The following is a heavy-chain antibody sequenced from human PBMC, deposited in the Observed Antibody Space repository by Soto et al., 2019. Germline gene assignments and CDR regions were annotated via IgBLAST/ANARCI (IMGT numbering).Heavy chain of an antibody. J-gene: IGHJ6*02. CDR1: GYTFTSYG. CDR2: ISAYNGNT. CDR3: ARSYGDYDDPYYYYYGMDV. Sequence: QVQLVQSGAEVKKPGASVKVSCKASGYTFTSYGISWVRQAPGQGLEWLGWISAYNGNTNYAQQLQGRVTKTTDTSTSTAYKEERSMRSDDTAVYYCARSYGDYDDPYYYYYGMDVWGQGTTVTVSS. V-gene: IGHV1-18*01. D-gene: IGHD4-17*01.